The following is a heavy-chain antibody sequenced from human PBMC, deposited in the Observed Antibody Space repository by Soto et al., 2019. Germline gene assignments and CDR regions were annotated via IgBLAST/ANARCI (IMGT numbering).Heavy chain of an antibody. CDR2: INHSGST. D-gene: IGHD2-8*01. CDR1: GGSFSGYY. Sequence: SETLSLTCAVYGGSFSGYYWSWIRQPPGKGLEWIGEINHSGSTNYNPSLKSRVTISVDTSKNQFSLKLSSVTAADTAVYYCARAVPTYCTNGVCHPFDYWGQGTLVTVSS. J-gene: IGHJ4*02. V-gene: IGHV4-34*01. CDR3: ARAVPTYCTNGVCHPFDY.